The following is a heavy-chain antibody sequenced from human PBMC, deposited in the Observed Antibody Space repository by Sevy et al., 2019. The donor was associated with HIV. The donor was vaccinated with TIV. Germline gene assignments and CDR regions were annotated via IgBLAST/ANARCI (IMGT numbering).Heavy chain of an antibody. CDR2: ISGGGDST. Sequence: GGSLRLSCAASGFIFSDYAMSWVRQAPGKGLEWVSSISGGGDSTYYADSVKGRFTVSRDNFKNTLYLQMNTLRAEDKALCSCAKFGDYYDSCVYYWYFDFWGRGTLVTVSS. J-gene: IGHJ2*01. V-gene: IGHV3-23*01. D-gene: IGHD3-22*01. CDR1: GFIFSDYA. CDR3: AKFGDYYDSCVYYWYFDF.